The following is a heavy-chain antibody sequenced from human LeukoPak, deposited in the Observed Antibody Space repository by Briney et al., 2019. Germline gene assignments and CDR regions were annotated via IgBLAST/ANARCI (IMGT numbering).Heavy chain of an antibody. CDR3: ASPYGMDV. J-gene: IGHJ6*02. CDR2: INHSGST. V-gene: IGHV4-34*01. Sequence: ASETLCLTCAVYGGSFSGYYWSWIRQPPGEGLEWIGEINHSGSTNYNPSLKSRVTISVDTSKNQFSLKLSSVTAADTAVYYCASPYGMDVWGQGTTVTVSS. CDR1: GGSFSGYY.